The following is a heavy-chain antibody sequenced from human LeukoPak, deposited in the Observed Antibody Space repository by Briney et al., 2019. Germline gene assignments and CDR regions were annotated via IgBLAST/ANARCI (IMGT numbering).Heavy chain of an antibody. Sequence: SETLSLTCTVSGGSISSYYWSWIRQPPGKGLEWIGNIYYSGSTYYNPSLKSRVIISVDTSKNQFSLKLSSVTAADTAVYYCAKQKYYYDSSGYPSHNFDYWGQGTLVTVSS. CDR1: GGSISSYY. D-gene: IGHD3-22*01. CDR2: IYYSGST. CDR3: AKQKYYYDSSGYPSHNFDY. J-gene: IGHJ4*02. V-gene: IGHV4-59*04.